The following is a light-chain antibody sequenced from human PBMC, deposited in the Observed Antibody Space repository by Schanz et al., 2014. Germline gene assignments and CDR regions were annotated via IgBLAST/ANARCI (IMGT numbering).Light chain of an antibody. CDR3: QHYGSSPPYT. J-gene: IGKJ2*01. V-gene: IGKV3-20*01. Sequence: EIVLTQSPGTLSLSPGERATLSCKASQSISGYDLAWYQQKPGQAPRLLIYGASSRASSIPDRFSGSGSGTDFTLTISRLEPEDFAVYYCQHYGSSPPYTFGQGTKLEIK. CDR1: QSISGYD. CDR2: GAS.